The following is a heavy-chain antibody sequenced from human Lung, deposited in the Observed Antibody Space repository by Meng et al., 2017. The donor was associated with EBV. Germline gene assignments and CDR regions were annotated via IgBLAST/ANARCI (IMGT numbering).Heavy chain of an antibody. D-gene: IGHD1-26*01. CDR3: ARGVVGATSGDY. CDR1: EYTFTIYA. Sequence: QGQLVQSGSWLKQPGAHVKVSCGPSEYTFTIYAIKWVRQAPGQGPDWMGWIDPNTGKPTYDQGFTGRFVFSLDTSVSTAYLQINSLRADDTAVYYCARGVVGATSGDYWGQGTLVTVSS. J-gene: IGHJ4*02. V-gene: IGHV7-4-1*02. CDR2: IDPNTGKP.